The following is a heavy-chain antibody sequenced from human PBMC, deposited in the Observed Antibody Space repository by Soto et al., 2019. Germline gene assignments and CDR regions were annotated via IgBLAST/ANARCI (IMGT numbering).Heavy chain of an antibody. Sequence: QITLKESGPTLVNPTQTLTLTCTFSGFSLSTSGVGVGWIRQPPGKALEWLALIYWNDDKRYSPSLKSRLTITKDTSKNQVVLTMTNMDPVDTATYYCAHSGPAGYYYYYYGMDVWGQGTTVTVSS. V-gene: IGHV2-5*01. CDR3: AHSGPAGYYYYYYGMDV. CDR1: GFSLSTSGVG. J-gene: IGHJ6*02. CDR2: IYWNDDK.